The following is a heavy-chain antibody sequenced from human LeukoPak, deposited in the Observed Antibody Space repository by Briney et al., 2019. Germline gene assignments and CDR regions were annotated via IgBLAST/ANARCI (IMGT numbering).Heavy chain of an antibody. D-gene: IGHD3-16*02. CDR3: ARDSSFPYYYGMDV. Sequence: SETLSLTCAVYGGSFSGYYWSWIRQPAGKGLEWIGRIYTSGSTNYNPSLKSRVTMSVDTSKNQFSLKLSSVTAADTAVYYCARDSSFPYYYGMDVWGQGTTVTVSS. J-gene: IGHJ6*02. CDR2: IYTSGST. CDR1: GGSFSGYY. V-gene: IGHV4-4*07.